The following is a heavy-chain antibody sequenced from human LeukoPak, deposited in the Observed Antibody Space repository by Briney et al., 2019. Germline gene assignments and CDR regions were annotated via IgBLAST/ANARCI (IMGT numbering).Heavy chain of an antibody. CDR1: GGSISSSY. V-gene: IGHV4-59*12. CDR3: ARDFADTITVTGDVYYMDV. J-gene: IGHJ6*03. Sequence: SETLSLTCLVSGGSISSSYWTWIRQSPGKGLEWIGMIYYTGSTNYNPSLKSRVTISVDTSKNQFSLKLNSVTAADTAVYYCARDFADTITVTGDVYYMDVWGKGTTVTVSS. CDR2: IYYTGST. D-gene: IGHD5-24*01.